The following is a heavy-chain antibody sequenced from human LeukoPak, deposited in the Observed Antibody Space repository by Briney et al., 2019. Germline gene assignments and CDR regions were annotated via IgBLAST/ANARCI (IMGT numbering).Heavy chain of an antibody. V-gene: IGHV5-51*01. Sequence: GESLKISCKGFGYSFTTYWIGWVRQMPGKGLEWMGIIYPGDSDTRYSPSFQGQVTISADKSISTAYLQWSSLKASDTAMYYCARARYCSGGSCYAEYWGQGTLVTVSS. CDR1: GYSFTTYW. CDR3: ARARYCSGGSCYAEY. CDR2: IYPGDSDT. J-gene: IGHJ4*02. D-gene: IGHD2-15*01.